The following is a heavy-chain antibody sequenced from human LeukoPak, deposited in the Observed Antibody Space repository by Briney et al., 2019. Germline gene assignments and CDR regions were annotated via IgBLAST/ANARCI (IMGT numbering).Heavy chain of an antibody. CDR1: GGSISSYY. Sequence: SETLSLTCTVSGGSISSYYWSWIRQPPGKGLEWIGYIYYSGSTNYNPSLKSRVTISVDTSKNQFSLKLSSVTAADTAVYYCARHGYYYYDSSGYPHPNWFDPWGQGTLVTVSS. J-gene: IGHJ5*02. CDR3: ARHGYYYYDSSGYPHPNWFDP. D-gene: IGHD3-22*01. V-gene: IGHV4-59*08. CDR2: IYYSGST.